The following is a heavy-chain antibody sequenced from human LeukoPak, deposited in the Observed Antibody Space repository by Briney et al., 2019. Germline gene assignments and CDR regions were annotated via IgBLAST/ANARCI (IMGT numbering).Heavy chain of an antibody. V-gene: IGHV4-59*01. CDR2: IYYSGST. CDR3: ARSTLPDRNWFDP. J-gene: IGHJ5*02. Sequence: SETLSLTCTVSGGSISSYYWSWIRQPPGKGLEWIGYIYYSGSTNYNPSLKSRVTISVDTSKNQFSLKLSSVTAADTAVYYCARSTLPDRNWFDPWGQGSLVTVPS. CDR1: GGSISSYY.